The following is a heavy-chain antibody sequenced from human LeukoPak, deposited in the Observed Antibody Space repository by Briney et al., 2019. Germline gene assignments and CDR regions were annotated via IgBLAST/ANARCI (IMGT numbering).Heavy chain of an antibody. J-gene: IGHJ4*02. CDR2: ISSDGRVG. CDR1: GFTFIQYN. D-gene: IGHD3-9*01. V-gene: IGHV3-11*04. Sequence: GGSLRLSCAASGFTFIQYNMNWVRQAPGKGLEWVSHISSDGRVGRYVDSVRGRFTMSRDNAKNLLFLQMNGLRAEDTAVYYCARDTLNGPFVISLDYWGQGTLVTASS. CDR3: ARDTLNGPFVISLDY.